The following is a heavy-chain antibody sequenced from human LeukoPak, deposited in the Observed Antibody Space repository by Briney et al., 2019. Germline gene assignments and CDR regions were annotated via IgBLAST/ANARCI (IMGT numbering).Heavy chain of an antibody. CDR3: ARDSFAGYDSSGYSSYDY. V-gene: IGHV3-21*01. Sequence: GGSLRLFCAASGFSFSDYSMNWVRQAPGKGLEWVSFISSYSTYIYYADSLKGRFTSSRDNAKNSLYLQMNSLRAEDTAVYYCARDSFAGYDSSGYSSYDYWGQGTLVTVSS. CDR2: ISSYSTYI. D-gene: IGHD3-22*01. J-gene: IGHJ4*02. CDR1: GFSFSDYS.